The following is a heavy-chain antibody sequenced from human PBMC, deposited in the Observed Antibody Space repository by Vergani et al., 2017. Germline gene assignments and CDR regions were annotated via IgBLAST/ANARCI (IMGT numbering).Heavy chain of an antibody. CDR3: ASIARAPTRRNPPPDY. V-gene: IGHV4-34*01. CDR2: VNHGGST. D-gene: IGHD3-16*02. J-gene: IGHJ4*02. Sequence: QVQLQEWGAGLLKTSETLSLTCGVSGGSFSDYYWSWIRQAPGMGLEWIGEVNHGGSTNYNPSLKSRVSISVDTSNNPFSLQLTSVTAADSALYFCASIARAPTRRNPPPDYWGQGILVTVSS. CDR1: GGSFSDYY.